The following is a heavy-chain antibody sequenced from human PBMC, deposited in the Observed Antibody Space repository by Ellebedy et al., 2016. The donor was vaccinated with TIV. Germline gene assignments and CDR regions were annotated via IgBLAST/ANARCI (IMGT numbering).Heavy chain of an antibody. V-gene: IGHV4-61*02. CDR1: GGSITSGVYS. CDR2: IYTSGST. CDR3: ARGVRVAYYYYGMDV. J-gene: IGHJ6*02. D-gene: IGHD2-15*01. Sequence: SETLSLTCAVSGGSITSGVYSWSWIRQPAGKGLEWIGRIYTSGSTNYNPSLKSRVTMSVDTSKNQFSLKLSSVTAADTAVYYCARGVRVAYYYYGMDVWGQGTQVTVSS.